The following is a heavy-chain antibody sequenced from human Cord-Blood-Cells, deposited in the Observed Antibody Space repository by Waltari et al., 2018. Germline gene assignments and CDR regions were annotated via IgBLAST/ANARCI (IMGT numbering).Heavy chain of an antibody. CDR2: INHSGST. CDR1: GGSFSGYY. CDR3: ARVGYCSSTSCYTGRWYFDL. D-gene: IGHD2-2*02. Sequence: QVQLQQWGAGLLKPSETLSLTCAVYGGSFSGYYWSWIRQHAGKGLEWIGEINHSGSTNYNPSLKSRVTISVDTSKNQFSLKLSSVTAADTAVYYCARVGYCSSTSCYTGRWYFDLWGRGTLVTVSS. V-gene: IGHV4-34*01. J-gene: IGHJ2*01.